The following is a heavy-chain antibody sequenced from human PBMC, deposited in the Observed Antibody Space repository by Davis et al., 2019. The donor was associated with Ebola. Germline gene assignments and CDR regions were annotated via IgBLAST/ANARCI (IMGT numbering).Heavy chain of an antibody. Sequence: ASVKVSCKASGNTFSGHYVHWVRQAPGQGLEWMGWISPNSGGIHYAQKFQGRVTMTRDTSINTAYMELSRLRSYDTAVYYCATLGYCGGGVCYRGMYAFDIWGQGTMVTVSS. V-gene: IGHV1-2*02. CDR3: ATLGYCGGGVCYRGMYAFDI. D-gene: IGHD2-15*01. CDR1: GNTFSGHY. CDR2: ISPNSGGI. J-gene: IGHJ3*02.